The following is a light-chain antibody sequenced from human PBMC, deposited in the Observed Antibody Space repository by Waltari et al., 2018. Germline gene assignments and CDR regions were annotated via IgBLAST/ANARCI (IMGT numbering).Light chain of an antibody. V-gene: IGKV3-20*01. Sequence: EIVLTQSPGALSLSPGERVTLSCRASASISSGYFAWFQQNTGQPPRLLIYGASRRAAGIPDRFSGGGSGADYTLTISRLEPEDFAVYYCHQYDRSPPFTFGQGTRL. CDR3: HQYDRSPPFT. CDR2: GAS. CDR1: ASISSGY. J-gene: IGKJ5*01.